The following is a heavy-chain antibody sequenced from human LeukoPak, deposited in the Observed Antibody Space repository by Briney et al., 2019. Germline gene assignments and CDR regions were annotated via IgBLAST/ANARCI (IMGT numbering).Heavy chain of an antibody. J-gene: IGHJ4*02. V-gene: IGHV4-34*01. D-gene: IGHD2-21*01. Sequence: SETLSLTCAVYGGSFSGYYWSWIRQPPGKGLEWIGEINHSGSTNYNPSLKSRVTISVDTSKNQFSLKLSSVTAADTAVYYCARGRGPLCDYWGQGTLVTVSS. CDR1: GGSFSGYY. CDR2: INHSGST. CDR3: ARGRGPLCDY.